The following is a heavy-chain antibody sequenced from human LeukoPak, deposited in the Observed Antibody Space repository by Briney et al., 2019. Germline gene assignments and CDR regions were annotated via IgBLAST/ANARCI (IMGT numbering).Heavy chain of an antibody. CDR3: ARMLRTVWELPYY. Sequence: KPSETLSLTCTVSGYSISSGYYWGWIRQPPGKGLEWIGSMFHSGTTYYNPSLKSRVTISVDTSKNHFSLKLSSVTAADTAVYYCARMLRTVWELPYYWGQGTLATVSS. V-gene: IGHV4-38-2*02. J-gene: IGHJ4*02. CDR2: MFHSGTT. CDR1: GYSISSGYY. D-gene: IGHD1-26*01.